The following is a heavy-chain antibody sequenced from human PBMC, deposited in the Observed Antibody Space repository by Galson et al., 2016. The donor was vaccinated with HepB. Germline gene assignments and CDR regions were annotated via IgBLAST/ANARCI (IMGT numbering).Heavy chain of an antibody. D-gene: IGHD3-10*01. CDR1: GFTFSNYG. CDR3: VKDFGGAYYYGSGIYYSGYDY. J-gene: IGHJ4*02. V-gene: IGHV3-33*06. CDR2: IWHDGSDA. Sequence: SLRLSCAASGFTFSNYGMHWVRQPPGKGLEWVAIIWHDGSDAYYRDSVKGRFTIFRDNSKNTLCLQMDSLGAEDTAVFYCVKDFGGAYYYGSGIYYSGYDYWGQGTLVTVSS.